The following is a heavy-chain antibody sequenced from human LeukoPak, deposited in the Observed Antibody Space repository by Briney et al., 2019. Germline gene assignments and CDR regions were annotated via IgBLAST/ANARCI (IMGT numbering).Heavy chain of an antibody. V-gene: IGHV4-4*07. CDR2: IYTSGST. J-gene: IGHJ6*03. Sequence: SETLSVNCTVSGDSIRADNYYWAWIRQPAGKGLEWIGRIYTSGSTNYNPSLKSRVTMSVDTSKNQFSLKLSSVTAADTAVYYCARMGSSGKARPYYMDVWGKGTTVTVSS. D-gene: IGHD3-10*01. CDR3: ARMGSSGKARPYYMDV. CDR1: GDSIRADNYY.